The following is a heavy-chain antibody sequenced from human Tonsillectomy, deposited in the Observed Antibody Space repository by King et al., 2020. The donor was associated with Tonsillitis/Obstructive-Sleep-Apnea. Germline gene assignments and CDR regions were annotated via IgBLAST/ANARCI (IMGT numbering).Heavy chain of an antibody. Sequence: VQLVESGGGLVQPGGSLRLSCAASRFTFSSYWMSWVRLAPGKGLEWVANIQQDGSEKYYVDSVKGRFTISRDNAKNSLYLQMNSLRAEDTAVYYCARGYPDGFDIWAKGQWSPSLQ. V-gene: IGHV3-7*03. CDR1: RFTFSSYW. CDR3: ARGYPDGFDI. J-gene: IGHJ3*02. D-gene: IGHD2-2*02. CDR2: IQQDGSEK.